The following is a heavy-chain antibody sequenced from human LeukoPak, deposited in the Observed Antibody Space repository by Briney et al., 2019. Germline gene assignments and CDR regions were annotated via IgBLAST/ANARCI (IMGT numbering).Heavy chain of an antibody. CDR3: VRDHLFAFDY. CDR1: GFTFSSFP. J-gene: IGHJ4*02. Sequence: GGSLRLSCAASGFTFSSFPMNWVRQAPGKGLEWVSYIAFGPTTTYYADSVRGRFTISRDNAQNSLYLQMNSLRDEDTAVYYCVRDHLFAFDYWGQGILVTVSS. V-gene: IGHV3-48*02. CDR2: IAFGPTTT. D-gene: IGHD3-10*01.